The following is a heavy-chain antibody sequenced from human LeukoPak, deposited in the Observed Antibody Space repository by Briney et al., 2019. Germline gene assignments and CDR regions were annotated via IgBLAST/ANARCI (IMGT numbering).Heavy chain of an antibody. CDR1: GFTFSNYN. CDR3: ARSDGGYGDYFDY. V-gene: IGHV3-48*01. CDR2: ISSSSSTI. D-gene: IGHD6-19*01. J-gene: IGHJ4*02. Sequence: GGSLRLSCAASGFTFSNYNMNWVRQAPGKGLEWVSYISSSSSTIYYADSVKGRFTISRDNSKNTLYLQMNSLRAEDTAVYYCARSDGGYGDYFDYWGQGTLVTVSS.